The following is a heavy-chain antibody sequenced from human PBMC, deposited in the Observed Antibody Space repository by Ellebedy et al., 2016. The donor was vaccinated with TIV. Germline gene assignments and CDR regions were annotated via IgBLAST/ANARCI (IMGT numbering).Heavy chain of an antibody. CDR3: ARDRSHSRYDFWSGSYGMDV. V-gene: IGHV1-3*01. D-gene: IGHD3-3*01. CDR2: INGGNGDT. J-gene: IGHJ6*02. Sequence: ASVKVSCKASGYTFTSYAMHWVRQAPGQGLEWMGWINGGNGDTKYSQKFQGRVTITRDTSTNTGYMELSSLRSEDTSVYFCARDRSHSRYDFWSGSYGMDVWGQGTTVTVSS. CDR1: GYTFTSYA.